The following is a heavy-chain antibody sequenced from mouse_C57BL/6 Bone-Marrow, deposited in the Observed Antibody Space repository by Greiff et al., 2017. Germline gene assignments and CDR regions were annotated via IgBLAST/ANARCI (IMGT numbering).Heavy chain of an antibody. CDR2: MHPNGGSP. CDR3: ARSYDYYDYTMDY. Sequence: QVQLQQSGPELVKPGASVKISCKASGYAFSSSWMNWVKQRPGKGLEWIGMMHPNGGSPDYNEKFKSEATLSVDKSSRAAYMELSSLTSEDSAVYYCARSYDYYDYTMDYWGQGTSVTVSS. V-gene: IGHV1-64*01. CDR1: GYAFSSSW. J-gene: IGHJ4*01. D-gene: IGHD2-4*01.